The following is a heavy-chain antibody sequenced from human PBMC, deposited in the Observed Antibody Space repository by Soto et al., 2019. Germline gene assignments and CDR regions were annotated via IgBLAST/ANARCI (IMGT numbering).Heavy chain of an antibody. D-gene: IGHD4-4*01. CDR3: ASSSIDDYSTPVDY. CDR1: GFTFSSYG. V-gene: IGHV3-33*01. J-gene: IGHJ4*02. Sequence: QVQLVESGGGVVQPGRSLRLSCAASGFTFSSYGMHWVRQAPGKGLEWVAVIWYDGSNKYYADSVKGRFTISRDNSKNTQYLQMNSLRAEDTAVYYCASSSIDDYSTPVDYWGQGTLVTVSS. CDR2: IWYDGSNK.